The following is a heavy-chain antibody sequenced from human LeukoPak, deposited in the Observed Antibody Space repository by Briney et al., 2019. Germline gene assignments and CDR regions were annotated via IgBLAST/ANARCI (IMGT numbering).Heavy chain of an antibody. CDR3: ARVRTQLYYYYYMDV. D-gene: IGHD1-1*01. CDR1: GFTFSSYG. V-gene: IGHV3-30*03. J-gene: IGHJ6*03. Sequence: GGSLRLSCAASGFTFSSYGMHWVRQAPGKGLEWVALISYDGSDKYYADSVKGRFTISRDNSKNTLYLQMNSLRAEDTAVYYCARVRTQLYYYYYMDVWGKGTTVTISS. CDR2: ISYDGSDK.